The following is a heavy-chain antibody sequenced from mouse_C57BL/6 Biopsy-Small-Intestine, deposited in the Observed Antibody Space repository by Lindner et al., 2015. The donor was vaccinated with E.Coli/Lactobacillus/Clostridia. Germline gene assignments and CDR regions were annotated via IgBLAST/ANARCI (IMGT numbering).Heavy chain of an antibody. CDR3: ARYNPPYTALDY. V-gene: IGHV1-59*01. Sequence: SVKVSCKASGYTFTAYYMHWVRQAPGQGPEWMGVINLSGGDTSYSQKFQGRVTMTRDTSTSTVYMELSSLKSEDTAVYYCARYNPPYTALDYWGQGTLVTVS. CDR1: GYTFTAYY. CDR2: INLSGGDT. J-gene: IGHJ3*01. D-gene: IGHD6-5*01.